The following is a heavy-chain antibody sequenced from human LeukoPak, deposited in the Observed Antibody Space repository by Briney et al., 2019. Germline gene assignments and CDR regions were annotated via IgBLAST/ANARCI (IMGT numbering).Heavy chain of an antibody. V-gene: IGHV3-23*01. CDR3: AKMEATMIVVVIASFDY. Sequence: ETLSLTCTVSGGSISSYYWSWVRQAPGKGLEWVSAISGSGGSTYYADSVKGRFTISRDNSKNTLYLQMNSLRAEDTAVYYCAKMEATMIVVVIASFDYWGQGTLVTVSS. D-gene: IGHD3-22*01. CDR2: ISGSGGST. J-gene: IGHJ4*02. CDR1: GGSISSYY.